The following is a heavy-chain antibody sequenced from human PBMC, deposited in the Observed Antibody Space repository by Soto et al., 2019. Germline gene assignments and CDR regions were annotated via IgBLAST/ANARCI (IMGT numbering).Heavy chain of an antibody. CDR3: AKDSYDFWSGYYTDYYYYYGMDV. D-gene: IGHD3-3*01. V-gene: IGHV3-23*01. CDR2: ISGSGGST. J-gene: IGHJ6*02. CDR1: GFTFSSYA. Sequence: GGSLRLSCAASGFTFSSYAMSWVRQAPGKGLEWVSAISGSGGSTYYADSVKGRFTTSRDNSKNTLYLQMNSLRAEDTAVYYCAKDSYDFWSGYYTDYYYYYGMDVWGQGTTVTVSS.